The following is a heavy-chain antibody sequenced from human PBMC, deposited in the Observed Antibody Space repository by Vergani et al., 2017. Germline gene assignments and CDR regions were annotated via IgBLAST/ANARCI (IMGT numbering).Heavy chain of an antibody. CDR3: ARGYGSGWASFDY. Sequence: QVQLVESGGGVVQPGRSLRLSCAASGFTFSSYGMHWVRQAPGKGLEWVAVIWYDGSNKYYADSVKGRFTISRDNSKNTLYLQMNSLRAEDTAVYYCARGYGSGWASFDYWGQGTLVTVSS. D-gene: IGHD6-19*01. J-gene: IGHJ4*02. V-gene: IGHV3-33*01. CDR2: IWYDGSNK. CDR1: GFTFSSYG.